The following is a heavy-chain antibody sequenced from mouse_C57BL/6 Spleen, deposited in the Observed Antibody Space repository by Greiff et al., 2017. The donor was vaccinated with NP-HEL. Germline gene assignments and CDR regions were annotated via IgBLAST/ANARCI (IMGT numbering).Heavy chain of an antibody. CDR1: GFTFSSYA. CDR3: TRDRYYGSSGDYAMDD. D-gene: IGHD1-1*01. V-gene: IGHV5-9-1*02. Sequence: EVQLVESGEGLVKPGGSLKLSCAASGFTFSSYAMSWVRQTPEKRLEWVAYISSGGDYIYYADTVKGRFTISRDNARNTLYLQMSSLKSEDTAMYYCTRDRYYGSSGDYAMDDWGQGTSVTVSS. J-gene: IGHJ4*01. CDR2: ISSGGDYI.